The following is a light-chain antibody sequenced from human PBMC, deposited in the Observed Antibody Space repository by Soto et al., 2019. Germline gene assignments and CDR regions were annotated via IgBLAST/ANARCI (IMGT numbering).Light chain of an antibody. CDR1: SSNIGAGYD. CDR3: QSYDSSLSGYYV. J-gene: IGLJ1*01. V-gene: IGLV1-40*01. Sequence: QSVLTQPPSVSGAPGQRVTISCTGSSSNIGAGYDVHWYQQLPGTAPKLLIYGNSNRPSWVPDRFSGSKSGTSASLAITGLQAEDESDYYCQSYDSSLSGYYVFGTGTKHTVL. CDR2: GNS.